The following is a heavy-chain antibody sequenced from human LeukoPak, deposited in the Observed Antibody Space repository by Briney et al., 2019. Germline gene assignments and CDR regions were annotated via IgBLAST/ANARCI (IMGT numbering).Heavy chain of an antibody. D-gene: IGHD6-19*01. CDR3: ARVPYSTGAFDY. Sequence: PGGSLRLSCAASGFTFSDYGMSWVRQAPGKGLEWISHISTGRSVMNYADSVKGRFTISRDNGKNSVYLQMNSLRDEDTALYYCARVPYSTGAFDYWGQGTLVTVSS. V-gene: IGHV3-48*02. J-gene: IGHJ4*02. CDR2: ISTGRSVM. CDR1: GFTFSDYG.